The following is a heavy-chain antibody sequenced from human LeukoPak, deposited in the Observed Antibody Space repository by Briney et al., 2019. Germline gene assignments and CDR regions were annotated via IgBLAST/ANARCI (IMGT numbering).Heavy chain of an antibody. J-gene: IGHJ4*02. CDR1: GGSISSSSCH. CDR2: LYYSGTT. D-gene: IGHD5-18*01. V-gene: IGHV4-39*01. Sequence: PSETLSLTCSVSGGSISSSSCHWGWIRQPPGEGLEWIGSLYYSGTTYYNPSLKSRVAMSVDTSKNQFSLRLSSVTAADTAVYYCARVDSSDGYAAGIYFDYWGRGALVTVSS. CDR3: ARVDSSDGYAAGIYFDY.